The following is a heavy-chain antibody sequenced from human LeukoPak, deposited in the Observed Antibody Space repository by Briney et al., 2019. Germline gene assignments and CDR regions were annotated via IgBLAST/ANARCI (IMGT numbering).Heavy chain of an antibody. CDR3: ARWMVRGVMGFDY. CDR2: IYYSGST. J-gene: IGHJ4*02. Sequence: SETLSLTCTVSGGSISSSSYYWGWIRQPPGKGLEWIGSIYYSGSTYYNPSLKSRVTISVDTSKNQFSLKLSSVTAADTAVYYCARWMVRGVMGFDYWGQGTLVTVSS. V-gene: IGHV4-39*01. D-gene: IGHD3-10*01. CDR1: GGSISSSSYY.